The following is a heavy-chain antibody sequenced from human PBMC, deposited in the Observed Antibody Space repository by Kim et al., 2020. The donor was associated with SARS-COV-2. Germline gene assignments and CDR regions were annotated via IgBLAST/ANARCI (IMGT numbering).Heavy chain of an antibody. CDR3: ARSGSYWEGDYFDY. CDR1: GGSISSYY. V-gene: IGHV4-59*08. Sequence: SETLSLTCTVSGGSISSYYWSWIRQPPGKGLEWIGYIYYSGSTNYNPSLKSRVTISVDTSKNQFSLKLSSVTAADTAVYYCARSGSYWEGDYFDYWGQGTLVTVSS. CDR2: IYYSGST. J-gene: IGHJ4*02. D-gene: IGHD1-26*01.